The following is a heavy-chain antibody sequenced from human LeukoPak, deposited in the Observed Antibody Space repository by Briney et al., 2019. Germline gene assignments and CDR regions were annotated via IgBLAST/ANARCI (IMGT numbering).Heavy chain of an antibody. J-gene: IGHJ6*03. CDR2: ISPYNGNT. CDR3: ARQYYDILTGYGHNYYYYYMDV. Sequence: ASVKVSCKASGYSFTRYGITWVRQAPGQGLEWMGWISPYNGNTNYAQKLQGRVTMTTDTSTSTAYMELRSLRSDDTAVYYCARQYYDILTGYGHNYYYYYMDVWGKGTTVTISS. D-gene: IGHD3-9*01. CDR1: GYSFTRYG. V-gene: IGHV1-18*01.